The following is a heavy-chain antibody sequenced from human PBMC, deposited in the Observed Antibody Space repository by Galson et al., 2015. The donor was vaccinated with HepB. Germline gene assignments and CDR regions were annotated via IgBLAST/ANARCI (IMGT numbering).Heavy chain of an antibody. CDR2: ISSSSSTI. CDR1: GFTFSSYS. Sequence: SLRLSCAASGFTFSSYSMNWVRQAPGKGLEWVSYISSSSSTIYYADSVKGRFTISRDNAKNSLYLQMNSLRAEDTAVYYCARDRLPYYDILTGFTAYYYYGMDVWGQGTTVTVSS. D-gene: IGHD3-9*01. CDR3: ARDRLPYYDILTGFTAYYYYGMDV. J-gene: IGHJ6*02. V-gene: IGHV3-48*01.